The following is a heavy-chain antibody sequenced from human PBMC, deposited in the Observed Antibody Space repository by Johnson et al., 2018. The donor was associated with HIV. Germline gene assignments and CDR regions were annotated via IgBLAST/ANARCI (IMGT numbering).Heavy chain of an antibody. CDR1: GFTFSSYA. Sequence: VQLVESGGGVVQPGRSLRLSCAASGFTFSSYAMHWVRQAPGKGLEWVAVISYDGGNKYYADSLKGRFTISRDNSKNTLYLQMNSLRAEDTAVYYCARGGGYSIAAPSDAFDIWGQGTMVTVSS. D-gene: IGHD6-6*01. V-gene: IGHV3-30*04. CDR3: ARGGGYSIAAPSDAFDI. J-gene: IGHJ3*02. CDR2: ISYDGGNK.